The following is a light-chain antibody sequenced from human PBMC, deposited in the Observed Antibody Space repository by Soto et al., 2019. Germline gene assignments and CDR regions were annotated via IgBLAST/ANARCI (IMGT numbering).Light chain of an antibody. CDR3: QQYASYRT. CDR1: QTISSW. J-gene: IGKJ1*01. CDR2: KAS. Sequence: DIQMTQSPSTLSGSVGDRVTITCRASQTISSWLAWYQQKPGKAPKLLIYKASSLESGVPSRFSGSGSGTEFNLTISSLQPEDFATYYCQQYASYRTFGQGTKA. V-gene: IGKV1-5*03.